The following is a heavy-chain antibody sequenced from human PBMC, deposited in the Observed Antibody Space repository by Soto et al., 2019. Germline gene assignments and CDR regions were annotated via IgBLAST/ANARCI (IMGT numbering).Heavy chain of an antibody. Sequence: QVQLQQWGAGLLKPSETLSLTCAVYGGSFSGYYWSWIRQPPGKGLEWIGEINHSGSTNYNPSLKSRVTISADTSKNQFSLKLSSVTAADTAVYYCAREGAYYYGSGSLLGWGQGTLVTVSS. J-gene: IGHJ4*02. D-gene: IGHD3-10*01. CDR3: AREGAYYYGSGSLLG. CDR2: INHSGST. V-gene: IGHV4-34*01. CDR1: GGSFSGYY.